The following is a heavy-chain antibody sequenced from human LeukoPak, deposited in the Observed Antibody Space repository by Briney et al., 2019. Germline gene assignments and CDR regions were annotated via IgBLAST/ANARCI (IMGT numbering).Heavy chain of an antibody. J-gene: IGHJ3*02. CDR2: ISSSGSTT. V-gene: IGHV3-48*04. CDR1: EFTFGSYG. CDR3: ARDESSGYSSRGVFDI. D-gene: IGHD3-22*01. Sequence: PGGSLRLSCAASEFTFGSYGMHWVRQAPGKGLEWVSYISSSGSTTYYADSVKGRFTISRDNAKNSLYLQMNSLRAEDTAVYYCARDESSGYSSRGVFDIWGQGTMVTISS.